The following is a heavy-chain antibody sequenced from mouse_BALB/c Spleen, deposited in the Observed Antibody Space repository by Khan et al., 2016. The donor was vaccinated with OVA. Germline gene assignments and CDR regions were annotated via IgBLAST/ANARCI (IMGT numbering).Heavy chain of an antibody. CDR2: ISSGGDYT. V-gene: IGHV5-6*01. D-gene: IGHD4-1*02. J-gene: IGHJ3*01. Sequence: EVHLVESGGDLVKPGGSLKLSCAASGFTFSSYSMSWVRQTPDKRLEWVASISSGGDYTYYPDSVKGRFTISRDNAKNTLYLQMSDLKSEDTAMYYCADHSTGSFAYWGQGTLVTVSA. CDR3: ADHSTGSFAY. CDR1: GFTFSSYS.